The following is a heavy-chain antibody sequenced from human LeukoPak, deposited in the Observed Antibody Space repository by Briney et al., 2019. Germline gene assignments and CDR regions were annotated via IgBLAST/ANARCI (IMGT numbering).Heavy chain of an antibody. Sequence: PGTSLRLSCAASGFTFSTYGMHWVRQAPGKGLEWVAMIWYDGSREHYPDSVKGRFTISRDTSRNTLYLEMNSLRAEDTAVYYCARDSLYGGNTYYHYFDYWGPGILLTVSS. D-gene: IGHD4-23*01. V-gene: IGHV3-33*01. J-gene: IGHJ4*02. CDR3: ARDSLYGGNTYYHYFDY. CDR2: IWYDGSRE. CDR1: GFTFSTYG.